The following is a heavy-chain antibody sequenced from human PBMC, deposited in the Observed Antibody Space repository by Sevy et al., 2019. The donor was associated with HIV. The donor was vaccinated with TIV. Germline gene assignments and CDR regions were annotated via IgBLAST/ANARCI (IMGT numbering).Heavy chain of an antibody. J-gene: IGHJ4*02. D-gene: IGHD4-17*01. V-gene: IGHV3-48*03. CDR1: GFTFSSYE. CDR3: VRDLPPSATTVAHFDY. Sequence: GGSLRLSCTASGFTFSSYEMNWVHQAPGKGLEWVSYITNSGSSIYYSDSVRGRFTVSRDNAKNSLYLQMKSLRAEDTAVYYCVRDLPPSATTVAHFDYWGRGTLVTVSS. CDR2: ITNSGSSI.